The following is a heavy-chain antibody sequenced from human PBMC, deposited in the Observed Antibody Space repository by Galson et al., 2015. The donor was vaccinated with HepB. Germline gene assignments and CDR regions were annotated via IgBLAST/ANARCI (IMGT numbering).Heavy chain of an antibody. V-gene: IGHV1-2*02. CDR1: GYTFTGYY. CDR2: INPNSGGT. CDR3: ARDRVTIFGVVIAFGSDMDV. D-gene: IGHD3-3*01. Sequence: SVKVSCKASGYTFTGYYMHWVRQAPGQGLEWMGWINPNSGGTNYAQKFQGRVTMTRDTSISTAYMELSRLRSDDTAVYYCARDRVTIFGVVIAFGSDMDVWGQGTTVAVSS. J-gene: IGHJ6*02.